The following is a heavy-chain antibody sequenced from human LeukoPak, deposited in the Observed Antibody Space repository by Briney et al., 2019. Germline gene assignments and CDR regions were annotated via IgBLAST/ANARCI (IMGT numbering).Heavy chain of an antibody. Sequence: GGSLRLPCAASGFTFSSYAMSWVRQAPRKGLEWVSAISGSGGSTYYADSVKGRFTISRDNSKNTLYLQMNSLRAEDTAVYYCTKAPTVTTFGYWGQGTLVTVSS. V-gene: IGHV3-23*01. D-gene: IGHD4-11*01. CDR2: ISGSGGST. J-gene: IGHJ4*02. CDR3: TKAPTVTTFGY. CDR1: GFTFSSYA.